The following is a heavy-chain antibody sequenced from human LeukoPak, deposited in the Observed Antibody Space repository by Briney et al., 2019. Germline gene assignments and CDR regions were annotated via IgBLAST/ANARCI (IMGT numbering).Heavy chain of an antibody. J-gene: IGHJ3*02. V-gene: IGHV4-39*02. CDR2: ISYSGGT. D-gene: IGHD3-22*01. CDR1: GGSIISSNHY. CDR3: AREVEYYDSSGYRPHAFDI. Sequence: SETLSLTCAVSGGSIISSNHYWGWTRQPPGKGLEWFGSISYSGGTAYNPSLRSRVTISVDTSKNQFSLKVNSVTAADTAVYYCAREVEYYDSSGYRPHAFDIWGQGTLVTVSS.